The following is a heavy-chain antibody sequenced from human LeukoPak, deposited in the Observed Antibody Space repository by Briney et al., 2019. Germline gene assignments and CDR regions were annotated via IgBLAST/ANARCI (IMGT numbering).Heavy chain of an antibody. CDR2: IYYSGSI. Sequence: SETLSLTCTVSGGSIISSNYYWGWIRQPPGKGLEWIGQIYYSGSIYYNPSLNSRVTLSVDTSKNQFSLKVSSVTAADTAVYYCAKGYCSGGSCYAWDVMDYWGQGTLVTVSS. V-gene: IGHV4-39*01. D-gene: IGHD2-15*01. CDR3: AKGYCSGGSCYAWDVMDY. J-gene: IGHJ4*02. CDR1: GGSIISSNYY.